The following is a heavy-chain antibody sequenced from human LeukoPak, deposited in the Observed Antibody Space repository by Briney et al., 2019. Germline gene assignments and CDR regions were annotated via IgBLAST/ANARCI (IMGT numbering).Heavy chain of an antibody. CDR3: ARSKGVAVAGTGNGDY. D-gene: IGHD6-19*01. Sequence: ASVKVSCKASGYTFTGYYVHWVRQAPGQGLEWMGWINPNSGGTNYAQKFQGRVTMTRDTSISTAYMELSRLRSDDTAVYYCARSKGVAVAGTGNGDYWGQGTLVTVSS. CDR2: INPNSGGT. V-gene: IGHV1-2*02. J-gene: IGHJ4*02. CDR1: GYTFTGYY.